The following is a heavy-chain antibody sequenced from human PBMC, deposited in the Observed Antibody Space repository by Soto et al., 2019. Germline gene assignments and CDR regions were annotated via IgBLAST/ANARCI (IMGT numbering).Heavy chain of an antibody. J-gene: IGHJ4*02. Sequence: QVQLQQWGAGLLKPSETLSLTCAVYGGSFSGYYWSWIRQPPGKGLEWIGEINHSGSTNYNPSLKSRVTISVDTSKNPFSLKLSSVTAADTAVYYCARAHRGYSYGYYNYWGQGTLVTVSS. CDR1: GGSFSGYY. CDR2: INHSGST. V-gene: IGHV4-34*01. D-gene: IGHD5-18*01. CDR3: ARAHRGYSYGYYNY.